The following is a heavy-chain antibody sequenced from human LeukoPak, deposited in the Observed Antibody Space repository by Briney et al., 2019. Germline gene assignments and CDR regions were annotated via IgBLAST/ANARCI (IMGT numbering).Heavy chain of an antibody. J-gene: IGHJ4*02. CDR3: ARHPNLDY. V-gene: IGHV1-2*02. Sequence: ASVKVSCKASGYTFTDYYIHWVRQAPGQGLEWMGWINPNSGGTSYAQKFQDRVTLTRDTSIRTAYMELSRLTPDDTAVYYCARHPNLDYWGQGTLVFVSS. CDR1: GYTFTDYY. CDR2: INPNSGGT.